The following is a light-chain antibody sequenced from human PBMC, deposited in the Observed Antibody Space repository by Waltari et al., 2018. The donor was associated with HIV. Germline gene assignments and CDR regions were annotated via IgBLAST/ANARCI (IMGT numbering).Light chain of an antibody. Sequence: QSILTQPPPVSAAPGQRVTISCSGSRSNIGNNYVSWYQQLPETAPKLLIYDDSERPSGVPGRFSASKSDMSATLVITGLRTEDEADYYCGAWDSTLGAFVFGGGTYITVL. J-gene: IGLJ1*01. CDR1: RSNIGNNY. CDR3: GAWDSTLGAFV. CDR2: DDS. V-gene: IGLV1-51*01.